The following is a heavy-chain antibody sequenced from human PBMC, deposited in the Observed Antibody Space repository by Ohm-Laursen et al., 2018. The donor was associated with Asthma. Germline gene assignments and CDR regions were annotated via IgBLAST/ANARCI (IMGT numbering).Heavy chain of an antibody. CDR2: ISTASSFI. V-gene: IGHV3-21*01. CDR1: GYTLSRYS. J-gene: IGHJ6*02. Sequence: SLRLSCAASGYTLSRYSIHWVRQIPGKGMAWVVSISTASSFIYYADTVRIRFTISRDNAKNAVYLQVNSLRAEDTAVCYCTRFHYSGLDVWGQGTTVTVSS. CDR3: TRFHYSGLDV.